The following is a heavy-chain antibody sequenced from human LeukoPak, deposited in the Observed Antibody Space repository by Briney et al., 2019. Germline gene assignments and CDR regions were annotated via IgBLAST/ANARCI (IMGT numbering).Heavy chain of an antibody. CDR3: ARGQRWEHYDY. J-gene: IGHJ4*02. Sequence: SETLSLTCTVSGGSISSSSYYWGWIRQPPGKGLEWIGSIYYSGSTYYNPSLKSRVTISVDTSKNQFSLKLSSVTAADTAVYYCARGQRWEHYDYWGQGTLVTVSS. CDR2: IYYSGST. V-gene: IGHV4-39*07. D-gene: IGHD1-26*01. CDR1: GGSISSSSYY.